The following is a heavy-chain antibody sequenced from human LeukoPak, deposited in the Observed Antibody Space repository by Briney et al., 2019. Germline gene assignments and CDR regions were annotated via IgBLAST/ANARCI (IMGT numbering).Heavy chain of an antibody. CDR3: ARHQIGVRVGPPES. V-gene: IGHV5-51*01. J-gene: IGHJ5*02. D-gene: IGHD1-26*01. Sequence: GESLKISCKGSGYSFTNYWIGWVRQMPGKGLEWMGFIYPGDSDSTYSPSFQGRVIISADKSISTAYLQWSNLKASDTAMYYCARHQIGVRVGPPESWGQGTLVTVSS. CDR2: IYPGDSDS. CDR1: GYSFTNYW.